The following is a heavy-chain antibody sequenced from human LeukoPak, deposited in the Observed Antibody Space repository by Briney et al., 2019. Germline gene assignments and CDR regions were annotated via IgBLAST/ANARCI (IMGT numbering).Heavy chain of an antibody. V-gene: IGHV3-49*04. CDR2: IKSKIYGGTP. Sequence: GGSLRLSCTASGFTFGDYAMTWVRQAPGKGLEWVGFIKSKIYGGTPEYAASVKGRFTISRDDSKGIAYLQMNSLKTEDTAVYYCTRDQTPYYWGQGTLVTVSS. CDR3: TRDQTPYY. J-gene: IGHJ4*02. CDR1: GFTFGDYA.